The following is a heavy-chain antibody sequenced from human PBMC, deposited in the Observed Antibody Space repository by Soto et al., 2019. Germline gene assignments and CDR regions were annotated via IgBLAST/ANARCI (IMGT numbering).Heavy chain of an antibody. D-gene: IGHD2-21*02. CDR2: IIPIFGTA. Sequence: QVQLVQSGAEVKTPGSSVKVSCKASGGTFSSYAIIWVRQAPGQGLEWMGGIIPIFGTANYAQKFQGRVTITADESTSTAYMELCSLRSEATAVYYCASVSHVVVTAIGTFDYWGQGTLVAVSS. CDR3: ASVSHVVVTAIGTFDY. J-gene: IGHJ4*02. CDR1: GGTFSSYA. V-gene: IGHV1-69*01.